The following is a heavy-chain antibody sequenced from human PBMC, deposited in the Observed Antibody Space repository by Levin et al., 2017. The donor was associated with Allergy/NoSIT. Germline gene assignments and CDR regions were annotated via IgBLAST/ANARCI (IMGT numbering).Heavy chain of an antibody. CDR1: GFTFSSYW. J-gene: IGHJ6*03. CDR3: ARASPVYYMDV. CDR2: INSDGSST. Sequence: GESLKISCAASGFTFSSYWMHWVRQVPGKGLVWVSRINSDGSSTGYADSVKGRFTISRDNAKNTLYLQMNSLRAADTAVYYCARASPVYYMDVWGKGTTVTVSS. V-gene: IGHV3-74*01.